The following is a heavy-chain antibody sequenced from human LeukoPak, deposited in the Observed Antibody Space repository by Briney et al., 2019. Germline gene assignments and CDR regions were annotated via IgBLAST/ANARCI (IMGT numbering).Heavy chain of an antibody. CDR2: IYSGGST. CDR3: TRTSSGWYSY. Sequence: GGPLRLSCAASGFTVSTNYMNWVRQAPGKGLEWVSIIYSGGSTNYADSVKGRFTISRDNSKNTLYLQMNSLRAEDTAVYYCTRTSSGWYSYWGQGTLVTVSS. CDR1: GFTVSTNY. D-gene: IGHD6-19*01. V-gene: IGHV3-66*01. J-gene: IGHJ4*02.